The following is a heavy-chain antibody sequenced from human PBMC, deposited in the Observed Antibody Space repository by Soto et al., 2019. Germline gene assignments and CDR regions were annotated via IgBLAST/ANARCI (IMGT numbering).Heavy chain of an antibody. CDR1: GFTFSSYS. J-gene: IGHJ3*02. CDR3: ADFFGPGAFDI. CDR2: ISSSSSTI. Sequence: GGSLRLSCAASGFTFSSYSMNWVRQAPGKGLEWVSYISSSSSTIYYADSVKGRFTISRDNAKNSLYLQMNSLRAEDTAVYYCADFFGPGAFDIWGQGTMVTVSS. V-gene: IGHV3-48*01. D-gene: IGHD3-3*01.